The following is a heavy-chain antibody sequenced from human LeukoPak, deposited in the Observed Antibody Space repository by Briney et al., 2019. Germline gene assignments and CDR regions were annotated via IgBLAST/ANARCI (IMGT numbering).Heavy chain of an antibody. CDR2: ISGSGGST. V-gene: IGHV3-23*01. CDR3: AKEGDSSSWHYDY. J-gene: IGHJ4*02. D-gene: IGHD6-13*01. CDR1: GFIFSSYP. Sequence: GGSLRLSCAASGFIFSSYPMNWVRQAPGKGLEWVSAISGSGGSTYYADSVKGRFTISRDNSKNTLYLQMNSLRAEDTAVYYCAKEGDSSSWHYDYWGQGTLVTVSS.